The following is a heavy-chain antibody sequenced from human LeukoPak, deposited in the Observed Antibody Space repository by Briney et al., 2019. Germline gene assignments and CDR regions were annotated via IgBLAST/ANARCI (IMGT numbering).Heavy chain of an antibody. CDR2: IRGSGGHA. CDR1: GFTFSSYG. J-gene: IGHJ3*01. CDR3: GKKKYSSGWDGFDV. D-gene: IGHD6-19*01. Sequence: GGSLRLSCAASGFTFSSYGMTWVRQAPGKGLEYVSSIRGSGGHASYADSVKGRFTISRDNSKNTLYLQMNSLGAEDTAVYYCGKKKYSSGWDGFDVWGQGTLVTVSS. V-gene: IGHV3-23*01.